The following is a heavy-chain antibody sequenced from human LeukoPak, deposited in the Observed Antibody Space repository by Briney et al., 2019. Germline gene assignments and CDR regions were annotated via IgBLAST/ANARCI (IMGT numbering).Heavy chain of an antibody. J-gene: IGHJ4*02. Sequence: GGSLRLSCAASGFTFSSYGMHWVRQAPGKGLEWLAVIWYDGSNKYYADSVKGRFTISRDNSKNTLYLQMNSLRAEDTAVYYCARDGALDYDILTGYHPLDYWGQGTLVTVSS. D-gene: IGHD3-9*01. CDR1: GFTFSSYG. V-gene: IGHV3-33*01. CDR2: IWYDGSNK. CDR3: ARDGALDYDILTGYHPLDY.